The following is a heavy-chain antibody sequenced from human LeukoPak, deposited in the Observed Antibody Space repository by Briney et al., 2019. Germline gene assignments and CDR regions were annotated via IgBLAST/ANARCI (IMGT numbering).Heavy chain of an antibody. CDR2: IKQDGSEK. V-gene: IGHV3-7*01. Sequence: GGSLRLPCAASGFTFSSYSMSWVRQAPGKGLEWVATIKQDGSEKYYVDSVKGRFTISRDNAKNSLYLQMNSLRAEDTAVYHCTRDEIYSSGSSDYWGQGTLVTVSS. CDR1: GFTFSSYS. D-gene: IGHD3-22*01. J-gene: IGHJ4*02. CDR3: TRDEIYSSGSSDY.